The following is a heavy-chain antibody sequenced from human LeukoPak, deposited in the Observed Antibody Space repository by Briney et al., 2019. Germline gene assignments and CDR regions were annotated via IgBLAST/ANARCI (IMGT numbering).Heavy chain of an antibody. V-gene: IGHV1-24*01. CDR2: FDPEDGET. J-gene: IGHJ4*02. Sequence: GASVKVSCKVSGYTLTELSMHRVRHAPEKGLERMGGFDPEDGETIYAQKFQGRVTMTEDTSTDTAYMELSSLRSEDTAVYYCSKWLAYGSSPGYFDYWGQGTLVTVSS. CDR3: SKWLAYGSSPGYFDY. CDR1: GYTLTELS. D-gene: IGHD6-6*01.